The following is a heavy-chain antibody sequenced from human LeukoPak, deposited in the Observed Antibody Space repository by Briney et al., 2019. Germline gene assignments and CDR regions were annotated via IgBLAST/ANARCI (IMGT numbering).Heavy chain of an antibody. CDR1: GGTFSSYA. V-gene: IGHV1-69*13. CDR3: ANSPFRDSYDRSGYFSHRSYYFDY. CDR2: IIPIFGTA. D-gene: IGHD3-22*01. J-gene: IGHJ4*02. Sequence: SVKVSCKASGGTFSSYAISWVRQAPGQGLEWMGGIIPIFGTANYAQKFQGRVTITADESTSTAYMELSSLRSEDTAVYYCANSPFRDSYDRSGYFSHRSYYFDYWGQGTLVTVSS.